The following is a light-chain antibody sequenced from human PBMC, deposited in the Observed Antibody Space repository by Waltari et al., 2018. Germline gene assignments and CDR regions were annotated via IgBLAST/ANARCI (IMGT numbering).Light chain of an antibody. CDR3: QQYAGSRPT. Sequence: EIVLAQSPGTLSLSPGERATLSCRASQSVSSSDLAWYQQKPGQAPRLLIYGASSRATRIPDRFSGSGSGTDFSLTISRLEPEDFGLYYCQQYAGSRPTFGGGTKVEIK. J-gene: IGKJ4*01. CDR2: GAS. V-gene: IGKV3-20*01. CDR1: QSVSSSD.